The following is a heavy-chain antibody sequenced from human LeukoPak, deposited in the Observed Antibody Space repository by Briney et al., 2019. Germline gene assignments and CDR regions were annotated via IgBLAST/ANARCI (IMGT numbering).Heavy chain of an antibody. CDR1: GFTFGSYW. J-gene: IGHJ5*01. CDR2: IKQDGSER. V-gene: IGHV3-7*03. D-gene: IGHD2-8*01. Sequence: PGGSLRLPCAPSGFTFGSYWMSWVRQAPGKGLEWVANIKQDGSERYYVDSMKGRFTISRDNAKSSLYLQMNSLRAEDTAVYYCARGRTWFDSWGQGTLVTVSS. CDR3: ARGRTWFDS.